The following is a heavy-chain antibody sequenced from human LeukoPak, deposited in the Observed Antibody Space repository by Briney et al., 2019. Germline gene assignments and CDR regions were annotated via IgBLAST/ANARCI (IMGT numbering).Heavy chain of an antibody. D-gene: IGHD3-3*01. CDR2: ISSSSSTI. Sequence: GGSLRLSCAASGFTFSSYSMNWVRQAPGKGLEWVSYISSSSSTIYYADSVKGRFTISRDNAKNSLYLQMNSLRAEDTAVYYCARESPRFSDFWGPWGVWGKGTTVTVSS. CDR3: ARESPRFSDFWGPWGV. J-gene: IGHJ6*04. CDR1: GFTFSSYS. V-gene: IGHV3-48*01.